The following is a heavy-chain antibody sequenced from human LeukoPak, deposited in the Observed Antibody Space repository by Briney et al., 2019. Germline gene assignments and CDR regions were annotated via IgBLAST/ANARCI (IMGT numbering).Heavy chain of an antibody. CDR2: ITYDGSNE. J-gene: IGHJ4*02. D-gene: IGHD2-21*02. Sequence: GGSLRLSCAASGFTFSSYVMHWVRQAPGKGLEWVAIITYDGSNEYYADSVKGRFTISRDNSKNTLYLQMNSLRAADTAVYYCARDMSGGDCPDYWGQGTLVTVSS. CDR1: GFTFSSYV. CDR3: ARDMSGGDCPDY. V-gene: IGHV3-30*04.